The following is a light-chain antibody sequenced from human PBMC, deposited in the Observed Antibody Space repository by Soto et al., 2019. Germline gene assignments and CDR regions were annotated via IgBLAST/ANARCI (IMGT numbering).Light chain of an antibody. Sequence: DIPLTQSPSFLSASVGDRVTISCRASQAMSSYLAWYQQKPGKAPKLLIYGASTLHSGVPSRFSGSGSGTEFTLTINSLQPEDFATYYCQQLNSYPRTFGQGTKLEIK. CDR2: GAS. CDR1: QAMSSY. V-gene: IGKV1-9*01. J-gene: IGKJ2*01. CDR3: QQLNSYPRT.